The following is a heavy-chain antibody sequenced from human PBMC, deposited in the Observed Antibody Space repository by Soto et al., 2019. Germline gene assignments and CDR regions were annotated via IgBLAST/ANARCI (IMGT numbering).Heavy chain of an antibody. CDR1: GFTFSSYG. V-gene: IGHV3-30*18. D-gene: IGHD3-3*01. Sequence: GGSLRLSCAASGFTFSSYGMHWVRQAPGKGLEWVAFISYDESNKYYADSVKGRFTISRDNSRTTLYLQMNSLRAEDTAVYFCAKRRNVLRFLEWSSGMDVWGHGTTVTVSS. CDR2: ISYDESNK. CDR3: AKRRNVLRFLEWSSGMDV. J-gene: IGHJ6*02.